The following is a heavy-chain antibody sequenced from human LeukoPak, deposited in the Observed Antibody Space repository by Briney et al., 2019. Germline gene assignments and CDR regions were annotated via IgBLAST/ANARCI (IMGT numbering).Heavy chain of an antibody. J-gene: IGHJ4*02. Sequence: ASVKVSCKASGYTFTSYYMHWVRQAPGQGLEWMGIINPSGGSTSYAQKFQGRVTMTRDTSISTAYMELSRLRSDDTAVYYCARADCSSTSCSFDYWGQGTLVTVSS. CDR2: INPSGGST. V-gene: IGHV1-46*01. CDR1: GYTFTSYY. D-gene: IGHD2-2*01. CDR3: ARADCSSTSCSFDY.